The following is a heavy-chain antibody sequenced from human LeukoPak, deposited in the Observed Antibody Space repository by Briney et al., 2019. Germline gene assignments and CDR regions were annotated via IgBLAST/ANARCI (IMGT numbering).Heavy chain of an antibody. D-gene: IGHD6-6*01. V-gene: IGHV1-2*02. CDR3: ARFVKDAFDI. J-gene: IGHJ3*02. CDR2: INPSSGGT. CDR1: GYTFTGYY. Sequence: ASVKVSCKASGYTFTGYYVHWVRQAPGQGLEWMGWINPSSGGTNYAQKFQGRVTMTRDTSISTAYMELSRLRSDDTAVYYCARFVKDAFDIWGQGTMVTISS.